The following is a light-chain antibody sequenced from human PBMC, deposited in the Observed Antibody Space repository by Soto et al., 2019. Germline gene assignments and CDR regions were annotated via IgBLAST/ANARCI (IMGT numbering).Light chain of an antibody. CDR1: SSDVGGYNR. V-gene: IGLV2-18*02. CDR2: DVS. J-gene: IGLJ1*01. Sequence: QSALTQPPSVSGSPGQSVAISCTGTSSDVGGYNRVSWYQQPPGKAPKLLIYDVSNRPSGGSTRFSGSKSGNTASLTISGLQAEDGADYYCTSYASSSADVFGPGTKLTVL. CDR3: TSYASSSADV.